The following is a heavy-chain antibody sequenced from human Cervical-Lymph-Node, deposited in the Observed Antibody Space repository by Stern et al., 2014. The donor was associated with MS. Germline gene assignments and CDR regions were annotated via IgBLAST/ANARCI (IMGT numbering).Heavy chain of an antibody. Sequence: QVQLGQSGAAMRKPGASVKISCEASGYTFNSYYIHWVRQPLGQGLEWVALFNPSGGRTTYAQRFQGRVTVTGDTSTSTVYMELTGLKSEDTAVYYCARVLSLATSDSWGQGTLVVVSS. CDR1: GYTFNSYY. V-gene: IGHV1-46*02. J-gene: IGHJ4*02. CDR3: ARVLSLATSDS. D-gene: IGHD1-1*01. CDR2: FNPSGGRT.